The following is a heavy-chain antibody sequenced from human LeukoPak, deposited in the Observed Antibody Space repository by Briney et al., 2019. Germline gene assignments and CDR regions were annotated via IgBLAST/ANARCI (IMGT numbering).Heavy chain of an antibody. CDR1: GFTFSNDV. CDR2: ITSGGST. Sequence: GGSLRLSCAASGFTFSNDVMRWVRQAPGKGLEWVSSITSGGSTYYADSVKGRFTISRDNSKSTLYLQMNSLRAEDTAIYYCTKDRVPDGRWSLVYWGQGTLVTVSS. D-gene: IGHD6-13*01. CDR3: TKDRVPDGRWSLVY. J-gene: IGHJ4*02. V-gene: IGHV3-23*01.